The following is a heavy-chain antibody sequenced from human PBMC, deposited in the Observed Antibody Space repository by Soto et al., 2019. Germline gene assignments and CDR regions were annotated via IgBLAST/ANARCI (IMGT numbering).Heavy chain of an antibody. Sequence: SVKVSCKASGGTFSSYTISWVRQAPGQGLEWMGRIIPILGIANYAQKFQGRVTITADKSTSTAYMELSSLRSEDTAVYYCARGIAAAGTAPTDYWGQGTLVTVSS. CDR1: GGTFSSYT. J-gene: IGHJ4*02. CDR3: ARGIAAAGTAPTDY. D-gene: IGHD6-13*01. V-gene: IGHV1-69*02. CDR2: IIPILGIA.